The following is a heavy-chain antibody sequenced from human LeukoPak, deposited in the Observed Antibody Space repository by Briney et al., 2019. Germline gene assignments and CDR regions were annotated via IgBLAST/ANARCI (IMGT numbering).Heavy chain of an antibody. V-gene: IGHV3-74*01. CDR2: INGDGTKT. Sequence: GGSLRLSCAGSGFIFSSNWMHWVRQAPGKGLVWVSRINGDGTKTNYADSVKGRFTVSRDNAENTLFLQMNSVRAEDTAVYYCAREGPLDYWGQGTLVTVSS. CDR1: GFIFSSNW. CDR3: AREGPLDY. J-gene: IGHJ4*02.